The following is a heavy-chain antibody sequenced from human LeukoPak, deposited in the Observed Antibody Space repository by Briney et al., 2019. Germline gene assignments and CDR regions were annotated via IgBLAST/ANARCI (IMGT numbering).Heavy chain of an antibody. D-gene: IGHD3-22*01. Sequence: QSGGSLRLSCAVSGITLSNYGMSWVRQAPGKGLEWVAGMSDSGGRTNYADSVKGRFTISRDNPKNTLYLQMNSLRAEDTAVYFCAKRGVVIRVILVGFHKEANYFDSWGQGALVTVSS. J-gene: IGHJ4*02. CDR3: AKRGVVIRVILVGFHKEANYFDS. CDR2: MSDSGGRT. CDR1: GITLSNYG. V-gene: IGHV3-23*01.